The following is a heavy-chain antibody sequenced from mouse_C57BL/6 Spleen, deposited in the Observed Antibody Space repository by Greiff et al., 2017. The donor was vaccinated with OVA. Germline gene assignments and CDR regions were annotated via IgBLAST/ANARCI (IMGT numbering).Heavy chain of an antibody. CDR1: GYTFTDYE. D-gene: IGHD1-1*01. V-gene: IGHV1-15*01. J-gene: IGHJ3*01. CDR2: IDPETGGT. CDR3: TREGGSSYVGFAY. Sequence: VQLQQSGAELVRPGASVTLSCKASGYTFTDYEMHWVTQTPGHGLEWIGAIDPETGGTDYNQKFKGKATLTVDKSSSTAYMELLSLTSEDSAVYYCTREGGSSYVGFAYWGQGTLVTVSA.